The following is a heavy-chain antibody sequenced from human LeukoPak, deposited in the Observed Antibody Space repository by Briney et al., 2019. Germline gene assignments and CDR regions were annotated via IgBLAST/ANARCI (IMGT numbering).Heavy chain of an antibody. J-gene: IGHJ6*03. V-gene: IGHV3-30*18. CDR3: AKDGRERLWPSGPMDV. D-gene: IGHD6-25*01. CDR1: GFTFSSYG. CDR2: ISYDGSNK. Sequence: GGSLRLSCAASGFTFSSYGMHWVRQAPGKGLEWVAVISYDGSNKYYADSVKGRFTISRDNSKNTLYLQMNSLRAEDTAVYYCAKDGRERLWPSGPMDVWGKGTTVTVSS.